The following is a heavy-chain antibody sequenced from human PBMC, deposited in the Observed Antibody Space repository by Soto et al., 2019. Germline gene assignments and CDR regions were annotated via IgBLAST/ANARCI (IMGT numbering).Heavy chain of an antibody. V-gene: IGHV1-69*06. D-gene: IGHD2-2*01. CDR3: ARLSGPAALMGYYYYGMDV. CDR2: IIPIFGTA. Sequence: VASVKVSCKASGGTFSSYAISWVRQAPGQGLEWMGGIIPIFGTANYAQKFQGRVTITADKSTSTAYMELSSLRSEDTAVYYCARLSGPAALMGYYYYGMDVWGQGTTVTVSS. J-gene: IGHJ6*02. CDR1: GGTFSSYA.